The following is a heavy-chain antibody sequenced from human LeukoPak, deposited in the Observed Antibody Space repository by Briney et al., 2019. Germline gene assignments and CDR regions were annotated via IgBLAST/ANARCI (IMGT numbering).Heavy chain of an antibody. CDR1: GYTFTSYY. J-gene: IGHJ4*02. CDR2: INPSGGST. V-gene: IGHV1-46*01. Sequence: ASVKVSCKASGYTFTSYYMHWVRQAPGQGLEWMGIINPSGGSTSYAQKFQGRVTMTRDTSISTAYMELSRLRSDDTAVYYCAREDYGSGSPTDYWGQGTLVTVSS. CDR3: AREDYGSGSPTDY. D-gene: IGHD3-10*01.